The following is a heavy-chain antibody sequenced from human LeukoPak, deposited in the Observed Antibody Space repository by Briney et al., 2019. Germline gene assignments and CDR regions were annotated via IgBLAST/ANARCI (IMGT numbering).Heavy chain of an antibody. CDR3: ARGDRAVAGAWGWFDP. J-gene: IGHJ5*02. CDR2: IHASGST. D-gene: IGHD6-19*01. CDR1: NGSISSYY. Sequence: SETLSLTCTVSNGSISSYYWSWIRQPAGKGLEWFGRIHASGSTNYNPSLKSRVTMSVDTPKNQFSLKLSSVTAADTAIYFCARGDRAVAGAWGWFDPWGQGTLVTVSS. V-gene: IGHV4-4*07.